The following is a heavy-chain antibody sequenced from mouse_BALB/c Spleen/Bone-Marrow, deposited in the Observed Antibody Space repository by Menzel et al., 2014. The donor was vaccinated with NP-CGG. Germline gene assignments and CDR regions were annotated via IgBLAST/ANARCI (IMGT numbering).Heavy chain of an antibody. V-gene: IGHV1-80*01. CDR2: IYPGDGDT. CDR3: ARGGFSVDD. CDR1: GYVFSTYW. Sequence: VKLQESGAELVRPGSSVKISCESSGYVFSTYWINWVKQRPGQGLEWIGQIYPGDGDTDYNGKFKDKATLTVDKSSNTAYMQLSGVSSGDSAVYFCARGGFSVDDWGEGTTLTVSS. J-gene: IGHJ2*01.